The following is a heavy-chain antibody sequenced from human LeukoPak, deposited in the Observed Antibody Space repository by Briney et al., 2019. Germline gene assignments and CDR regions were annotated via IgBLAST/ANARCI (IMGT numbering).Heavy chain of an antibody. D-gene: IGHD2-15*01. J-gene: IGHJ4*02. Sequence: GGSLRLSCAASGFTFSSYGMHWVSQAPGKGLEGVAVISYDGSNKYYADSVKGRFTIFRDNSKNTLYLQMNSLRAEDTAVYYCAKDWARYCSGGSCYSNYFDYWGQGTLVTVSS. CDR3: AKDWARYCSGGSCYSNYFDY. V-gene: IGHV3-30*18. CDR1: GFTFSSYG. CDR2: ISYDGSNK.